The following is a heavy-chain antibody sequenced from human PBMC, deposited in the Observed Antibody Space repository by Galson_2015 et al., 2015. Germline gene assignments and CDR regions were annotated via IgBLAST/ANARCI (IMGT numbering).Heavy chain of an antibody. CDR1: GFTFSSYR. J-gene: IGHJ4*02. CDR3: ARSTGYYYGSGSYYCFDY. D-gene: IGHD3-10*01. CDR2: ISSSSYI. V-gene: IGHV3-21*01. Sequence: SLRLSCAASGFTFSSYRMNWVRQAPGKGLEWVSSISSSSYIYYADSVKGRFTISRDNAKNSLYLQMNSLRAEDTAVYYCARSTGYYYGSGSYYCFDYWGQGTLVTVSS.